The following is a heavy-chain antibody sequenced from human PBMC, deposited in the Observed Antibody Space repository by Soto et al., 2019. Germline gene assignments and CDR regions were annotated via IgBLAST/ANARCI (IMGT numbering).Heavy chain of an antibody. CDR3: ARTTMIVVVKPQYYFEY. D-gene: IGHD3-22*01. J-gene: IGHJ4*02. V-gene: IGHV4-59*01. CDR2: IYYSGST. CDR1: GGSISSYY. Sequence: SETLSLTCTVSGGSISSYYWSWIRQPPGKGLEWIGYIYYSGSTNYNPSLKSRVTISVDTSKNQFSLKLSSVTAADTAVYYCARTTMIVVVKPQYYFEYWGQGTLVTVSS.